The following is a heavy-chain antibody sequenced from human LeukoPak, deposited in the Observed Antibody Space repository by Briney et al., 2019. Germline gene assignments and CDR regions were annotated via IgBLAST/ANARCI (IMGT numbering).Heavy chain of an antibody. J-gene: IGHJ4*02. Sequence: ASVKVSCKASGYTFTGYYMHWVRQAPGQGLECRGRINPNSGGKNYAQKFQGRVTMTRDTSISTAYMELSRLRSDDTAVYYCARESSGWYSRWGQGTLVTVSS. CDR3: ARESSGWYSR. V-gene: IGHV1-2*06. CDR1: GYTFTGYY. CDR2: INPNSGGK. D-gene: IGHD6-19*01.